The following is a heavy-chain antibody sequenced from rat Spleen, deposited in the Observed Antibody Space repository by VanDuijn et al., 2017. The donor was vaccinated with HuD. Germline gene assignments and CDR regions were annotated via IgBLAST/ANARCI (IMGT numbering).Heavy chain of an antibody. J-gene: IGHJ2*01. CDR3: AVSGYGY. Sequence: EVQLVESGGGLVQPGRSLKLSCTTSGFTFSNYYMAWVRLTPMKGLEWVASISSGGGGTYYPDSVKGRFTISRDNAKSTLYLQMDSLRSEDTATYYCAVSGYGYWGQGVMVTVSS. CDR1: GFTFSNYY. CDR2: ISSGGGGT. D-gene: IGHD4-3*01. V-gene: IGHV5S23*01.